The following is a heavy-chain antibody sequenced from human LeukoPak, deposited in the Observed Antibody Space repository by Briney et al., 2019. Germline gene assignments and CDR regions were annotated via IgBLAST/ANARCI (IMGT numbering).Heavy chain of an antibody. D-gene: IGHD3-10*01. V-gene: IGHV1-46*01. CDR3: AREGRVYYGSGSYWAQDYYYYMDV. CDR2: INPSGSST. J-gene: IGHJ6*03. Sequence: ASVKVSCKASGYIFTNHYMHWVRQAPGQGLEWMGLINPSGSSTLYAEKFRGRIIMTRDMSTATDYMELSSLRAEDTAVYYCAREGRVYYGSGSYWAQDYYYYMDVWGKGTTVTVSS. CDR1: GYIFTNHY.